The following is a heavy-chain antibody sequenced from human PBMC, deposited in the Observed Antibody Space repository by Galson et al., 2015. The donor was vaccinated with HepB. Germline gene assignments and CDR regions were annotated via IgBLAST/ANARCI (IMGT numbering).Heavy chain of an antibody. V-gene: IGHV3-30-3*01. CDR1: GFTFSTYA. D-gene: IGHD1-26*01. Sequence: SLRLSCAASGFTFSTYAMHWVRQPPGRGLEWVAVISYDGNNKYYADSVKGRFTISRDNSKNTLYLQMNSLRADDTAVYYCARSRGMSGSYHTSFDYWGQGTLVTVSS. CDR2: ISYDGNNK. J-gene: IGHJ4*02. CDR3: ARSRGMSGSYHTSFDY.